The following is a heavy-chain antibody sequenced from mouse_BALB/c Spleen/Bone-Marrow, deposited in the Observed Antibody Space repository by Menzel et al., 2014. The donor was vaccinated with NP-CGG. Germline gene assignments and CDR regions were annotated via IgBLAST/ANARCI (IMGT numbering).Heavy chain of an antibody. D-gene: IGHD1-1*01. CDR3: ARNYGYAMDY. J-gene: IGHJ4*01. CDR1: GYTFTNYW. CDR2: IYPGGGYT. V-gene: IGHV1-63*02. Sequence: VMLVESGAELVRPGTSVKISCKASGYTFTNYWLGWVKQRPGHGLEWIGDIYPGGGYTNYNERFKGKATLTADTSSSTAYMQLSSLTSEDSAVYFCARNYGYAMDYWGQGTSVIVSS.